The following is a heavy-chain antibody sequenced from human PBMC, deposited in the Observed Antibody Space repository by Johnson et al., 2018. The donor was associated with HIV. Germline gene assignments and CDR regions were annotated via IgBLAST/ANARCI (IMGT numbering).Heavy chain of an antibody. CDR2: IRFDTSNI. CDR1: GFTFSSYW. CDR3: AKSYSSSWYTDAFDI. V-gene: IGHV3-30*02. Sequence: QVQLVESGGGLVQPGGSLRLSCAASGFTFSSYWMSWVRQAPGTGLEWVAFIRFDTSNIYYADSVKGRFTISRDNSKNTLNLQLNGLRPEDTALYYCAKSYSSSWYTDAFDIWGQGTMVTVSS. J-gene: IGHJ3*02. D-gene: IGHD6-13*01.